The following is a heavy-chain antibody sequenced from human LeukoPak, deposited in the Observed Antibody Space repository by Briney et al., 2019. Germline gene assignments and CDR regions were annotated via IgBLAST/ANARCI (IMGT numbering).Heavy chain of an antibody. CDR3: ATDRAWFAP. CDR1: GITFSTAW. J-gene: IGHJ5*02. Sequence: GGSLRLSCAASGITFSTAWMSWFRQAPGKGLEWVGRIKSKIGGATADYAAPVKDRFTISRDDSKNTLYLQMNSLKTEDTAVYYCATDRAWFAPGGQGTLVTVSS. D-gene: IGHD3-10*01. V-gene: IGHV3-15*01. CDR2: IKSKIGGATA.